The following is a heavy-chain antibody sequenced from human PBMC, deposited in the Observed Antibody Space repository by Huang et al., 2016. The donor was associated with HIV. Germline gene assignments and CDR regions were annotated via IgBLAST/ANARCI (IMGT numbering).Heavy chain of an antibody. D-gene: IGHD1-7*01. J-gene: IGHJ6*02. CDR2: IKQDESEK. Sequence: VESGGRSVQPGGSIKLSCVGSTFTFGAYWMSWVRQPPGKGLEWLANIKQDESEKYYVGSVKGRFNISRDNARKVLFLEMDDLRVEDTAIYFCATKTAGMDIWGQGTTVTVSS. CDR1: TFTFGAYW. CDR3: ATKTAGMDI. V-gene: IGHV3-7*01.